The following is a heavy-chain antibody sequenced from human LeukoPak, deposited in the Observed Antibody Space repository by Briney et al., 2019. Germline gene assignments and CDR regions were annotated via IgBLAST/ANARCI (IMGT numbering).Heavy chain of an antibody. CDR2: MSWNGHSR. J-gene: IGHJ4*02. Sequence: GGSLRLSCVASGFAFDEYTFNWVRQAPGKGLEWVSLMSWNGHSRYYADSVKGRFTISRDNAKNSLYLQMNSLRAEDTAVYYCARDRGGGSNDYWGQGTLVTVSS. V-gene: IGHV3-43*01. CDR3: ARDRGGGSNDY. D-gene: IGHD3-16*01. CDR1: GFAFDEYT.